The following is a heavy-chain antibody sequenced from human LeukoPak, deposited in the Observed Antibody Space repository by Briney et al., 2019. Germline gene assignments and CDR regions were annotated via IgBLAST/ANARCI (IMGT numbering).Heavy chain of an antibody. CDR1: GFTFSNAW. Sequence: GGSLRLSCAASGFTFSNAWMTWVRQAPGKGLEWVSHIYSSGNTYHADSVKGRFTISRDTSENMVFLQMNSLRAEDTAVYYCAKGGGFGKYYFDYWGQGTLVTVSS. V-gene: IGHV3-66*01. J-gene: IGHJ4*02. CDR2: IYSSGNT. D-gene: IGHD3-16*01. CDR3: AKGGGFGKYYFDY.